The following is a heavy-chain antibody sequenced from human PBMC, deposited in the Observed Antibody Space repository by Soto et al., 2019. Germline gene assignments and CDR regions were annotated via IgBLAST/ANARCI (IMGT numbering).Heavy chain of an antibody. J-gene: IGHJ6*02. Sequence: EVQLVESGGGLVKPGGSLRLSCAASGFTFSSYSMNWVRQAPGKGLAWVSSISSSSSYIYYADSVKGRFPISGDNAKMSLYLQMNSLSAEDTAIYYCARGVRGSVWSTCNYYYYGMDVWGQGTTVTVSS. D-gene: IGHD6-19*01. CDR1: GFTFSSYS. V-gene: IGHV3-21*01. CDR3: ARGVRGSVWSTCNYYYYGMDV. CDR2: ISSSSSYI.